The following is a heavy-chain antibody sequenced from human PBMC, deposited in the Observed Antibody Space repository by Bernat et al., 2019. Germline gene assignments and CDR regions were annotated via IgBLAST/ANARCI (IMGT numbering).Heavy chain of an antibody. J-gene: IGHJ5*02. V-gene: IGHV4-34*01. D-gene: IGHD3-9*01. CDR3: ARAPAGVADFDWLLYDSWFDP. CDR2: INHSGST. CDR1: GGSFSGYY. Sequence: QVQLQQWGAGLLKPSVTLSLTCAVYGGSFSGYYWSWIRNPPGKRLEWIGEINHSGSTNYNPPLKSRVTISVDTSKSQFSLRLSSVTAAETAVYYCARAPAGVADFDWLLYDSWFDPWGQGTLVTVSS.